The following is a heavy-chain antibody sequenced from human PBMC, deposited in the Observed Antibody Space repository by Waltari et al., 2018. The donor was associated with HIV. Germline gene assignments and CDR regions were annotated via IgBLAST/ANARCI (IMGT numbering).Heavy chain of an antibody. CDR2: LNPRSGDT. J-gene: IGHJ4*01. D-gene: IGHD3-16*01. V-gene: IGHV1-2*02. Sequence: GTEVKEPGASLRVSCRASGYTFIGYFIHWVRQAPGQGLEWMGDLNPRSGDTEYAQKFRGRVTSTGDTSVNTAYLDLKGLRFDDTATYFCHRPWDSDHWGSDLWGQGTLVIVS. CDR1: GYTFIGYF. CDR3: HRPWDSDHWGSDL.